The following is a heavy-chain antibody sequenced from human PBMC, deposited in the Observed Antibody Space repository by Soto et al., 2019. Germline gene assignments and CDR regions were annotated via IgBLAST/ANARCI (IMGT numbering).Heavy chain of an antibody. V-gene: IGHV1-3*01. J-gene: IGHJ4*02. Sequence: ASVKVSCKASGYTFTTFTMHWVRQVPGQGLEWMGWINAGNGDTKYSQKLQGRVTIARDTAASTAYMELSSLRSEDTAVYYCARAYNYYDSSGYYSGYFDYWGLGTLVTVSS. CDR1: GYTFTTFT. CDR3: ARAYNYYDSSGYYSGYFDY. CDR2: INAGNGDT. D-gene: IGHD3-22*01.